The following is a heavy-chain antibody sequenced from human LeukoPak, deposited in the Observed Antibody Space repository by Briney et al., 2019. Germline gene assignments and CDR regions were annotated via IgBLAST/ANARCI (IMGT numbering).Heavy chain of an antibody. CDR3: ARLSAYCGGDCYPAFDI. CDR1: GFTFSSYS. CDR2: ISSSSSYI. V-gene: IGHV3-21*01. J-gene: IGHJ3*02. Sequence: NPGGSRRLSCAASGFTFSSYSMNWVRQAPGKGLEWVSSISSSSSYIYYADSVKGRFTISRDNAKNSLYLQMNSLRAEDTAVYYCARLSAYCGGDCYPAFDIWGQGTMVTVSS. D-gene: IGHD2-21*02.